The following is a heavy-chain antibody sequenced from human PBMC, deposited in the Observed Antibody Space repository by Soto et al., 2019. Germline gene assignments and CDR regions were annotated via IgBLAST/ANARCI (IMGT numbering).Heavy chain of an antibody. V-gene: IGHV4-31*03. D-gene: IGHD1-1*01. Sequence: QVQLQESGPGLVKPSQTLSLTCTVSGGSISSGGTGSYWTWIRQRPGKGLEWIGYIYYTGNTYYNPSLKSRPTRSIDASETQFSLTLTSVTAADTAVYFWASGHDAYKVRYWGQGTLVTVSS. CDR1: GGSISSGGTGSY. CDR2: IYYTGNT. J-gene: IGHJ4*02. CDR3: ASGHDAYKVRY.